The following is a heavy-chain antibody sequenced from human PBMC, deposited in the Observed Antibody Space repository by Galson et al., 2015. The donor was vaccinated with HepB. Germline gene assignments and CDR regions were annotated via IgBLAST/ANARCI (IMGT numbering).Heavy chain of an antibody. D-gene: IGHD6-19*01. CDR2: ISTSGGTM. CDR1: GFTVSNHY. J-gene: IGHJ4*02. CDR3: VRAGYTSGRAGSGEFDY. Sequence: LRLSCAASGFTVSNHYMSWVRQAPGKGLEWVSYISTSGGTMYYADSVKGRFTISRDNAKDSLYLQMNSLRAEDTAVYYCVRAGYTSGRAGSGEFDYWGQGTLVTVSS. V-gene: IGHV3-11*04.